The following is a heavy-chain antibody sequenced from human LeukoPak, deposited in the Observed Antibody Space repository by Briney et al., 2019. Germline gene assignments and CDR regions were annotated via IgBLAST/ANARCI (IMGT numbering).Heavy chain of an antibody. J-gene: IGHJ4*02. CDR3: ARIVVVTAMEYYFDY. Sequence: SVKVSCKASGYTFTSYGISWVRQAPGQGLEWMGWISAYNGNTNYAQKLQGRVTMTTDTSTSTAYMELRSLRSDDTAVYYCARIVVVTAMEYYFDYWGQGTLVTVSS. CDR2: ISAYNGNT. CDR1: GYTFTSYG. D-gene: IGHD2-21*02. V-gene: IGHV1-18*01.